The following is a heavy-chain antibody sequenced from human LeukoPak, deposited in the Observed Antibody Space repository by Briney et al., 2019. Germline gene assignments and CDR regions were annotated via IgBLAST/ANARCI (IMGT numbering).Heavy chain of an antibody. V-gene: IGHV3-23*01. D-gene: IGHD3-22*01. J-gene: IGHJ5*02. CDR3: AKEERYYYDSSGYYHA. Sequence: PGGSLRLSCAASGFTFSSYAMSWVRQAPGKGLEWVSAISGSGGSTYYADSVKGRFTISRDNSKNTLYLQMNSLRAEDTAVYYCAKEERYYYDSSGYYHAWGQGTLVTVPS. CDR2: ISGSGGST. CDR1: GFTFSSYA.